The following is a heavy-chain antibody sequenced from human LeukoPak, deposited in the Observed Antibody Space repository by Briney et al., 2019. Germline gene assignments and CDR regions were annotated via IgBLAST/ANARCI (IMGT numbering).Heavy chain of an antibody. D-gene: IGHD2-2*01. CDR2: IIPIFGTA. CDR3: ARAPVVPAALYYYYYGMDV. CDR1: GGTFSSYA. V-gene: IGHV1-69*01. Sequence: SVKVSCKASGGTFSSYAISWVRQAPGQGLEWMGGIIPIFGTANYAQKFQGRVTITADESTSTAYLEMSSMRSEDTAVYYCARAPVVPAALYYYYYGMDVWGKGTTVTVSS. J-gene: IGHJ6*04.